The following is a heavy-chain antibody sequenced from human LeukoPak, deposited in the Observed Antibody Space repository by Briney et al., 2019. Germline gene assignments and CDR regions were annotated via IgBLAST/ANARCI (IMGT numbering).Heavy chain of an antibody. CDR2: LYSGGST. CDR3: ARTYDSSGPAAFDI. Sequence: GGSLRLSCAASGFTFSRYAMHWVRQAPGKGLEWVSVLYSGGSTYYADSVKGRFTISRDNSKNTLYLQMNSLRAEDTAVYYCARTYDSSGPAAFDIWGQGTMVTVSS. D-gene: IGHD3-22*01. J-gene: IGHJ3*02. CDR1: GFTFSRYA. V-gene: IGHV3-53*01.